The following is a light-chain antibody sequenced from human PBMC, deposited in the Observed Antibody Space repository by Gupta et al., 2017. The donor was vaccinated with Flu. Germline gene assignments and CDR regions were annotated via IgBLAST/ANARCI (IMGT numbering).Light chain of an antibody. J-gene: IGKJ3*01. V-gene: IGKV3-20*01. Sequence: EIVLTQSPGTLSLSPGERATLSCRASQSVSSSYLAWYQQKPDQAPRLVIYGASNRATGIPARFSGSGSGTDFTLIISSLEPEDFAVYYCQKYGSSLTFGPGTKVEIK. CDR2: GAS. CDR1: QSVSSSY. CDR3: QKYGSSLT.